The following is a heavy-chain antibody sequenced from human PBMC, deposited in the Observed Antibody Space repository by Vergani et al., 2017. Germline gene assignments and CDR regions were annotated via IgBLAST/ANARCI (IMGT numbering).Heavy chain of an antibody. CDR2: ISSSGTTI. V-gene: IGHV3-48*04. J-gene: IGHJ4*02. Sequence: VQLVESGGGVVQPGRSLRLSCAASGFTFSSYGMHWIRQAPGKGLEWVSYISSSGTTIQYADSAKGRFTISRDNAKNSLYLQMNSLRAEDTAVYYCTTLQTYYDFWSGYYRAGYFDYWGQGTLVTVSS. D-gene: IGHD3-3*01. CDR1: GFTFSSYG. CDR3: TTLQTYYDFWSGYYRAGYFDY.